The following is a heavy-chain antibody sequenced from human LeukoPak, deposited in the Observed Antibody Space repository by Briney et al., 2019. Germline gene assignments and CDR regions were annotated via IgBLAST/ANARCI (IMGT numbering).Heavy chain of an antibody. CDR2: ISGSGGST. V-gene: IGHV3-23*01. Sequence: GGSLRLSCAASGFTFSSCAMSWVRQAPGKGLEWVSAISGSGGSTYYADSVKGRFTISRDNSKNTLYLQMNSLRAEDTAVYYCAKDNGSGWSYSYYYYGMDVWGQGTTVTVSS. J-gene: IGHJ6*02. D-gene: IGHD6-19*01. CDR3: AKDNGSGWSYSYYYYGMDV. CDR1: GFTFSSCA.